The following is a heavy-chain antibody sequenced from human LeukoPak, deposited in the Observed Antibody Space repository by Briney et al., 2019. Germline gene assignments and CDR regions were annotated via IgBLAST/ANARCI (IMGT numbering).Heavy chain of an antibody. CDR2: IIPIFGTA. D-gene: IGHD3-16*02. Sequence: GASVKVSCKASGGTFSSYAISWVRQAPGQGLEWVGGIIPIFGTANYAQKFQGRVTITADKSTSTAYMELSSLRSEDTAVYYCARLRYRRRTFYYYYYYMDVWGKGTTVTVSS. CDR3: ARLRYRRRTFYYYYYYMDV. CDR1: GGTFSSYA. V-gene: IGHV1-69*06. J-gene: IGHJ6*03.